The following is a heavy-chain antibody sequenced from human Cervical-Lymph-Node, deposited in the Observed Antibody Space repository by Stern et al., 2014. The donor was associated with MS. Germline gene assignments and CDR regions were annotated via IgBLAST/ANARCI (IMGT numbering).Heavy chain of an antibody. V-gene: IGHV4-39*01. CDR1: GDSISSYTHY. Sequence: VQLVESGPGLVKPSETLSLTCAVSGDSISSYTHYWAWIRQPPGKGLEWIGSVYYSGATYYNPSLKSPVTISVDTSKNHLSLGLNSVTAADTAVYYCAKHACTGAACPFDLWGQGTLVTVSS. CDR3: AKHACTGAACPFDL. CDR2: VYYSGAT. J-gene: IGHJ4*02. D-gene: IGHD2-8*02.